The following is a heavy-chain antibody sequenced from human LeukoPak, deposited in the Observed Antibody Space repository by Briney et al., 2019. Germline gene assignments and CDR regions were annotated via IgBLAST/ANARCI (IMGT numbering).Heavy chain of an antibody. CDR1: DGSFSGYY. D-gene: IGHD3-16*02. V-gene: IGHV4-34*01. CDR2: INHSGST. CDR3: ARLPPVKGMITFGGVIVREY. J-gene: IGHJ4*02. Sequence: KPSETLSLTCAVYDGSFSGYYWSWIRQPPGKGLEWIGEINHSGSTNYNPSLKSRVTISVDTSKNQFSLKLSSVTAADTAVYYCARLPPVKGMITFGGVIVREYWGQGTLVTVSS.